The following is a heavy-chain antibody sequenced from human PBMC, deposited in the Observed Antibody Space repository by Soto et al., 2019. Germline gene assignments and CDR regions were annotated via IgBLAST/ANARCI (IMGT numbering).Heavy chain of an antibody. CDR3: ARDREQWLVYNWFDP. Sequence: ASVKVSCKASGCTFTSYGISWVRQAPGQGLEWMGWISAYNGNTNYAQKLQGRVTMTTDTSTSTAYMELRSLRSDDTAVYYCARDREQWLVYNWFDPWGQGTLVTVSS. V-gene: IGHV1-18*01. CDR2: ISAYNGNT. D-gene: IGHD6-19*01. J-gene: IGHJ5*02. CDR1: GCTFTSYG.